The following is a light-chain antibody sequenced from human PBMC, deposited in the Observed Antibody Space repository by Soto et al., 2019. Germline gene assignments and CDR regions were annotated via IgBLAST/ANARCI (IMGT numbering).Light chain of an antibody. V-gene: IGLV2-14*01. CDR2: DVN. J-gene: IGLJ1*01. CDR1: SSDVGGYNY. Sequence: QSALTQPASVSGSPGQSITISCTGTSSDVGGYNYVSWYQQYAGKAPKLMIYDVNNRPSGVSNRFSGSKSANTASLTISGLQAEDEADYYCTSYTSSNTLVFGTGTKLTVL. CDR3: TSYTSSNTLV.